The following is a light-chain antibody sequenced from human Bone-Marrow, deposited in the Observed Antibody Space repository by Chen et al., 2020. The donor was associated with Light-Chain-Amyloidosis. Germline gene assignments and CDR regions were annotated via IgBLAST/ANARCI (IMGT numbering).Light chain of an antibody. CDR3: QSFDGTLRGAVV. V-gene: IGLV1-40*01. Sequence: QSVLAQPPAVSGAPGQPVTISCTGSSSNIGAGYNVHWYQQLPGTVPKLLIYDNNNRPSGVPDRFSGSQSGTSASLSITGLQAHDEADYYCQSFDGTLRGAVVFGGGTTLTVL. CDR2: DNN. J-gene: IGLJ2*01. CDR1: SSNIGAGYN.